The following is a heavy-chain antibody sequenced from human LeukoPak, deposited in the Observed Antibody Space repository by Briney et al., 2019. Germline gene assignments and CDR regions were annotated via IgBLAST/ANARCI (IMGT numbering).Heavy chain of an antibody. D-gene: IGHD6-6*01. V-gene: IGHV1-2*02. J-gene: IGHJ4*02. Sequence: ASVKVSCKASVYTFTGHYMNWVRLAPGQGLEWMGWINPTGGTTYAQKFQDRVTITRDTSINTAYMELSGLRSDDTAVYYCARDLGWSSSHWGQGTLVTVSS. CDR2: INPTGGT. CDR1: VYTFTGHY. CDR3: ARDLGWSSSH.